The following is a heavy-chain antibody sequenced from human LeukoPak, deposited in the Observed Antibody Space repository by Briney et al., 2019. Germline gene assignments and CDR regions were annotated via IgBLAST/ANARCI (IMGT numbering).Heavy chain of an antibody. Sequence: PGGSLRLSCAASGFTFSGYSMTWIRQAPGKGLEWVSHIYDSGSTIQYADSVKGRFTISRDNAKNSLYLQMNSLRADDTAVYYCARDGQRTGKLDAFDIWGLGTMVTVSS. J-gene: IGHJ3*02. D-gene: IGHD1-1*01. V-gene: IGHV3-11*01. CDR1: GFTFSGYS. CDR2: IYDSGSTI. CDR3: ARDGQRTGKLDAFDI.